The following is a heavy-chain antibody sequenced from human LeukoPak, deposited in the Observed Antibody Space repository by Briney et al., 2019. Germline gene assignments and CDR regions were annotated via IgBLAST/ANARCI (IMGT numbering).Heavy chain of an antibody. D-gene: IGHD5-18*01. CDR1: GFTFSSYG. Sequence: GRSLRLSCAASGFTFSSYGMHWVRQAPGKGLEWVAVIWYDGSNKYYADSVKGRFTISRDNSKNTLYLQMNSLRAEDTAVYYCAKDLDVDTDYMDVWGKGTTVTVSS. CDR2: IWYDGSNK. J-gene: IGHJ6*03. CDR3: AKDLDVDTDYMDV. V-gene: IGHV3-33*06.